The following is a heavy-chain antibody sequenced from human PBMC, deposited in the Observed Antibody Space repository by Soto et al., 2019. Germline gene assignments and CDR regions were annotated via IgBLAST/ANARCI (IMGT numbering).Heavy chain of an antibody. V-gene: IGHV3-66*01. CDR3: ARGGTTGTTPTFEHDY. CDR1: GFTVSSNY. Sequence: EVQLVESGGGLVQPGGSLRLSCAASGFTVSSNYMSWVRQAPGKGLEWVSVIYSGGSTYYADSVKGRFTISRDNSKNTLYLQMNSLRAEDTAVYYCARGGTTGTTPTFEHDYWGQGTLVTVSS. J-gene: IGHJ4*02. D-gene: IGHD1-1*01. CDR2: IYSGGST.